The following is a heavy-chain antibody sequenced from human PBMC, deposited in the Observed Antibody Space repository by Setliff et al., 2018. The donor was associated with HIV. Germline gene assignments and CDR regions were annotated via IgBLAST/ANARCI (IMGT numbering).Heavy chain of an antibody. CDR1: GFTFRDYA. V-gene: IGHV3-49*04. Sequence: LSLSCTTSGFTFRDYAMSWVRQAPGKGLEWIGFIRSKSYGGTTEVAASVKGRFSISRDDSKNIAYLQMNSLRSEDTALYYCAREAYSYGYVLPATRFGYYFDSWGQGTLVTVSS. J-gene: IGHJ4*02. CDR2: IRSKSYGGTT. CDR3: AREAYSYGYVLPATRFGYYFDS. D-gene: IGHD5-18*01.